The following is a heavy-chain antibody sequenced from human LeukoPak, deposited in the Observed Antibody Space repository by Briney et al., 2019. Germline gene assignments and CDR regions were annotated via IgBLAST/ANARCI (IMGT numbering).Heavy chain of an antibody. V-gene: IGHV4-39*07. D-gene: IGHD3-3*01. CDR1: GGSISSSSYY. Sequence: SETLSLTCTVSGGSISSSSYYWGWIRQPPGKGLEWIGSIYYSGSTYYNPSLKSRVTISVDTSKNQFSLKLSSVTAADTAVYYCARGSGILEWSPIEWFDPWGQGTLVTVSS. CDR2: IYYSGST. CDR3: ARGSGILEWSPIEWFDP. J-gene: IGHJ5*02.